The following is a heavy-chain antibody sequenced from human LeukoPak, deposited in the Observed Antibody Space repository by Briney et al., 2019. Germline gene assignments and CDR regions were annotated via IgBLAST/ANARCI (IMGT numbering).Heavy chain of an antibody. CDR3: AKDPNIN. V-gene: IGHV3-48*03. CDR1: GLRLISAE. Sequence: GGSLRLSCAASGLRLISAEMNWVRQPPGKGLEWVSYISVSGASIYYADSVRGRFTISRDNAKNSLYLQMNSLTVDDTAIYYCAKDPNINWGQGTLVTVSS. J-gene: IGHJ4*02. D-gene: IGHD1-14*01. CDR2: ISVSGASI.